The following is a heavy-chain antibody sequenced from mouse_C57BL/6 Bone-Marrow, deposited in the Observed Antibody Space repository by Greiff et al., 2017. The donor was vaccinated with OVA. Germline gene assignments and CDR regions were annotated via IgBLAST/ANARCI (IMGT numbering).Heavy chain of an antibody. CDR1: GYTFTSYG. J-gene: IGHJ4*01. CDR2: IYPRSGNT. Sequence: QVQLQQSGAELARPGASVKLSCKASGYTFTSYGISWVKQRTGQGLEWIGEIYPRSGNTYYNEKFKGKATLTADKSASTAYMELRSLTSDDSAVYFCAREGIYYGNLMDYWGQGTSVTVSS. D-gene: IGHD2-1*01. V-gene: IGHV1-81*01. CDR3: AREGIYYGNLMDY.